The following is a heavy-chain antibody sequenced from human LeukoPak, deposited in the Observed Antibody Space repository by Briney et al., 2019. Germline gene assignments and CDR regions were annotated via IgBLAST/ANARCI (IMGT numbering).Heavy chain of an antibody. CDR2: FDPEDGET. CDR3: ATDPATLGGTYYDILTGLLRGYAFDI. D-gene: IGHD3-9*01. Sequence: GASVKVSCKVSGYTLTELSMHWVRQAPGKGLEWMGGFDPEDGETIYAQKFQGRVTMTEDTSTDTAYMELSSLRSEDTAVYYCATDPATLGGTYYDILTGLLRGYAFDIWGQGTMVTVSS. CDR1: GYTLTELS. J-gene: IGHJ3*02. V-gene: IGHV1-24*01.